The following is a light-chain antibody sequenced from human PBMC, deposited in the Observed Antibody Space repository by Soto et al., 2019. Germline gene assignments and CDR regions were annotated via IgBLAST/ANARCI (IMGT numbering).Light chain of an antibody. V-gene: IGKV3-15*01. J-gene: IGKJ2*01. CDR3: HQYNSWPPGT. CDR1: QSVSSN. CDR2: GAS. Sequence: ERVMTQSPASLSVSPGERATLSCRASQSVSSNIAWYQQKPGQTPRLLIYGASTRATGIPARFSGSGSGTEFTLTISSLQSEDFALYYCHQYNSWPPGTFGQGTKVEIK.